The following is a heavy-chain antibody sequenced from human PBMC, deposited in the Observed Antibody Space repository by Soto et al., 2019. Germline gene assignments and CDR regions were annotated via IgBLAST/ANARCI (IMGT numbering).Heavy chain of an antibody. CDR2: ISGSGGST. D-gene: IGHD6-6*01. Sequence: EVQLLESGGGLVQPGGSLRLSCAASGFTFSSYAMSWVRQAPGKGLEWVSAISGSGGSTYYADSVKGRFTISRDNSKNTLYLQMNSLRAEDTAVYYCATDRGQLVDYYMDVWGKGTTVTVSS. CDR1: GFTFSSYA. CDR3: ATDRGQLVDYYMDV. J-gene: IGHJ6*03. V-gene: IGHV3-23*01.